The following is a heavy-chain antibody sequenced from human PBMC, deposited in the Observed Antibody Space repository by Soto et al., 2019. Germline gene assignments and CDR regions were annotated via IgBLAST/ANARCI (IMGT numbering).Heavy chain of an antibody. J-gene: IGHJ4*02. Sequence: DVQLLESGGGLVQPEGSLRLSCAASGFTFSSYAMGWVRQGPGKGLVWVAVVSIGGSTHYADSVRGRFTISRDNSKNTPTLQMNSLTAEDTAVYFCAKRRGAGGHFDYWGQGALVTVSS. CDR1: GFTFSSYA. V-gene: IGHV3-23*01. CDR2: VSIGGST. D-gene: IGHD2-15*01. CDR3: AKRRGAGGHFDY.